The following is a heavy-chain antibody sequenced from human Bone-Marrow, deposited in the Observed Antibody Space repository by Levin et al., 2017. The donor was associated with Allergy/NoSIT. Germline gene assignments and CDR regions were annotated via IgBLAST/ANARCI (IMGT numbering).Heavy chain of an antibody. CDR2: ISYDGSNK. Sequence: GGSLRLSCAASGFTFSSYGMHWVRQAPGKGLEWVAVISYDGSNKYYADSVKGRFTISRDNSKNTLYLQMNSLRAEDTAVYYCAKDWGWLQLVLGCDYWGQGTLVTVSS. D-gene: IGHD5-24*01. J-gene: IGHJ4*02. CDR1: GFTFSSYG. CDR3: AKDWGWLQLVLGCDY. V-gene: IGHV3-30*18.